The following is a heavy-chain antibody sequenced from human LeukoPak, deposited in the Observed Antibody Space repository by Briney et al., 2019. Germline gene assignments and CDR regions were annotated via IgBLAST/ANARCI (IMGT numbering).Heavy chain of an antibody. V-gene: IGHV4-59*01. D-gene: IGHD3-22*01. CDR1: GGSISSYY. CDR2: IYYSGST. Sequence: SETLSLTCTVSGGSISSYYWSWIRQPPGKGLEWIGYIYYSGSTNYNPSLKSRATISVDTSKNQFSLKLSSVTAADTAVYYCARDRAHYYDSSGYFDYWGQGTLVTVSS. J-gene: IGHJ4*02. CDR3: ARDRAHYYDSSGYFDY.